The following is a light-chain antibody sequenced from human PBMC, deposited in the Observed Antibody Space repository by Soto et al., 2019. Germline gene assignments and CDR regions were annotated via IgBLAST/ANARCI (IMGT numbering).Light chain of an antibody. CDR3: QKYNKAPWI. CDR1: RDIDNS. J-gene: IGKJ1*01. Sequence: DIQVTQSPPSLSASVGDRVTITCRASRDIDNSLAWYQQVPGKAPKLLIYAASTLQSGVPSRFWGSGSGTSFILTITSLQPEDVATYYCQKYNKAPWIFGQGTKVEV. V-gene: IGKV1-27*01. CDR2: AAS.